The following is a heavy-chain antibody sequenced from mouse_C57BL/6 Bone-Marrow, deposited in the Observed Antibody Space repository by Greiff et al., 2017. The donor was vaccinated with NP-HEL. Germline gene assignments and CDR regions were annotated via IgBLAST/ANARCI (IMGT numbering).Heavy chain of an antibody. D-gene: IGHD2-4*01. Sequence: EVKLVESEGGLVQPGSSMKLSCTTSGFTFSDYYMAWVRQVPEKGLDWVANINYDGSSTYYLDSLKSRFIISRDNAKNILYLQMSMLKSEDTATYYCAREGGLRRRTYAMDYWGQGTSVTVSS. V-gene: IGHV5-16*01. CDR2: INYDGSST. J-gene: IGHJ4*01. CDR1: GFTFSDYY. CDR3: AREGGLRRRTYAMDY.